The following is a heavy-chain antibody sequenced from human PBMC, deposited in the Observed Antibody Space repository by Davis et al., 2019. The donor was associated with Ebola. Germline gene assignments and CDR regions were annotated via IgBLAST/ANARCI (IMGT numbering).Heavy chain of an antibody. Sequence: MPSETLSLTCAVSGGSISSSNWWSWVRQPPGKGLEWIGEIYHSGSTNYNPSLKSRVTISVDKSKNQFSLKLSSVTAADTAVYYCARDRGWLVQGWFDPWGQGTLVTVSS. J-gene: IGHJ5*02. CDR1: GGSISSSNW. CDR2: IYHSGST. V-gene: IGHV4-4*02. D-gene: IGHD6-19*01. CDR3: ARDRGWLVQGWFDP.